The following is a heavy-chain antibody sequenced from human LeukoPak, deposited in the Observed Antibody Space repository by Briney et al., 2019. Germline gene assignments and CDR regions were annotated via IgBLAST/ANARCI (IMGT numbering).Heavy chain of an antibody. CDR3: ARGAAAGSNWFDP. CDR2: INPNSGGT. J-gene: IGHJ5*02. Sequence: ASVKVSCKASGYSFSAYYLHWVRQAPGQGLEWMGWINPNSGGTNYAQKFQGRVTMTRDTSINTAYMELSRLRSDDTAVYYCARGAAAGSNWFDPWGQGTLVTVSS. CDR1: GYSFSAYY. V-gene: IGHV1-2*02. D-gene: IGHD6-13*01.